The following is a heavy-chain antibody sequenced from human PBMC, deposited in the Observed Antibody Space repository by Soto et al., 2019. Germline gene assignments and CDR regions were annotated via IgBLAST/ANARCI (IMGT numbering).Heavy chain of an antibody. CDR1: GGTFSSYT. V-gene: IGHV1-69*02. J-gene: IGHJ6*03. D-gene: IGHD2-2*03. CDR3: VTGGYCSSTSCYARFYYMDV. CDR2: IIPILGIA. Sequence: QVQLVQSGAEVKKPGSSVKVSCKASGGTFSSYTISWVRQAPGQGLEWMGRIIPILGIANYAQKFQGRVTITADKSTSTAYMELSSLRSEDTAVYYCVTGGYCSSTSCYARFYYMDVWGKGTTVTVSS.